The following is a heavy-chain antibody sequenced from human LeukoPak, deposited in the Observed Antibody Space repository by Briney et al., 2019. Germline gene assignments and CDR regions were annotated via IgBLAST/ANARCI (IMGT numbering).Heavy chain of an antibody. Sequence: SETLSLTCTVSGGSFSSYYWSWIRQPPGKGREGMGYMYYRGSTDYNPSLKSRVTISVDPSKNQFSLKLSSVTAADTAVYYCARGYCSGATCYSFEYWGQGTLVTVSS. V-gene: IGHV4-59*01. D-gene: IGHD2-15*01. CDR2: MYYRGST. CDR1: GGSFSSYY. CDR3: ARGYCSGATCYSFEY. J-gene: IGHJ4*02.